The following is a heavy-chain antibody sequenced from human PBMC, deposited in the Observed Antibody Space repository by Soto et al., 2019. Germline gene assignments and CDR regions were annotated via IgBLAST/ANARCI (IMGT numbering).Heavy chain of an antibody. J-gene: IGHJ5*02. Sequence: SETLSLTCAVYGGSFSGYYWSWIRQPPGKGLEWIGEINHSGSTNYNPSLKSRVTISVDTSKNQFSLKLSSVTAADTAVYYCARGGIAVTQKNWFDPWGQGTLVTVSS. D-gene: IGHD6-19*01. CDR1: GGSFSGYY. CDR3: ARGGIAVTQKNWFDP. CDR2: INHSGST. V-gene: IGHV4-34*01.